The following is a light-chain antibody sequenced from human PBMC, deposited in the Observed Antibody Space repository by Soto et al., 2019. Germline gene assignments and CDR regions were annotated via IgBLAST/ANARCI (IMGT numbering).Light chain of an antibody. CDR3: MQSIQLPGT. CDR2: EVS. CDR1: KSLLHGDGKTY. Sequence: DIVMTQIPFSLSVTPGQPPSISCNSTKSLLHGDGKTYLCWYLQRQGQPPQLLIYEVSNRFLGVPERFSGSGSGTDFTLKISRVEAEDVGVYYCMQSIQLPGTFGQGTKLEIK. V-gene: IGKV2D-29*01. J-gene: IGKJ2*01.